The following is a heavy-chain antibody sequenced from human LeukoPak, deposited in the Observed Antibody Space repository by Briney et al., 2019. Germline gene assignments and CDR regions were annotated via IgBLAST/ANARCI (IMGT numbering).Heavy chain of an antibody. D-gene: IGHD2-2*01. CDR1: GYTLTSYG. V-gene: IGHV1-18*01. CDR2: ISAYNGNT. J-gene: IGHJ5*02. Sequence: ASVKVSCKASGYTLTSYGISWVRQAPGQGLEWMGWISAYNGNTNYAQKLQGRVTMTTDTSTSTAYMELRSLRSDDTAVYYCARDGGPYCSSTSCYVGVDPWGQGTLVTVSS. CDR3: ARDGGPYCSSTSCYVGVDP.